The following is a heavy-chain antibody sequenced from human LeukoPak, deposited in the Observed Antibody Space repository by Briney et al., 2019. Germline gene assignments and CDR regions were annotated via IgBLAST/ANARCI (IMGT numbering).Heavy chain of an antibody. Sequence: GRSLRPSCAPAGLTFSTYGIHCVSQAPGKGLEWVAVIWTDGSNKYYADSVKGRFTISRDNSKNTLYLQMNSLRADDTAVYHCAKAGKKRAEPGDFDYWGQGSLVTVSS. V-gene: IGHV3-33*06. J-gene: IGHJ4*02. CDR3: AKAGKKRAEPGDFDY. CDR2: IWTDGSNK. CDR1: GLTFSTYG. D-gene: IGHD1-14*01.